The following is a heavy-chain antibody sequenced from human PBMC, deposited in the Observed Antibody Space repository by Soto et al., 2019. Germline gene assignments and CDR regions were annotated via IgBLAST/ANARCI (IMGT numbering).Heavy chain of an antibody. CDR3: AKDPNIVVGTGGLDV. J-gene: IGHJ6*02. V-gene: IGHV1-2*02. CDR2: INPSSGAT. CDR1: GYSFTDYY. Sequence: ASVKVSCKASGYSFTDYYIHWVRQAPGQGPEWMGWINPSSGATKYAQNFQGRVTMTRVTSIKTTYMVLGSLRSGDTALYYCAKDPNIVVGTGGLDVWGQGTTVTVSS. D-gene: IGHD2-21*01.